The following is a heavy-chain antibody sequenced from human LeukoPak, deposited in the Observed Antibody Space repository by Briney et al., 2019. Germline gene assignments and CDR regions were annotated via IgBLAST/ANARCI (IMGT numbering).Heavy chain of an antibody. CDR2: IKQDGSEK. CDR1: GFTFSSYL. D-gene: IGHD1-26*01. Sequence: GGSLRLSCAASGFTFSSYLMSWVRQAPGKGREWVANIKQDGSEKYYVDSVKGRFTMSRDNAKNSLYLQMNSLRAEDTAVYYCAKGSGSYPGKGLDYWGQGTLVTVSS. J-gene: IGHJ4*02. CDR3: AKGSGSYPGKGLDY. V-gene: IGHV3-7*01.